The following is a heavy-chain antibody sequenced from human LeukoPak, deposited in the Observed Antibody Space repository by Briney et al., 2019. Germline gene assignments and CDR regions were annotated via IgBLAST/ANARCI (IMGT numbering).Heavy chain of an antibody. D-gene: IGHD2-2*01. V-gene: IGHV3-74*01. Sequence: GGSLRLSCAASGFTFSSYWMHWVRQDPGKGLVWVSRINTDGSSTGYADSVKGRFTVTRDNAKNTLYLQMNSLRAEDTAVYYCARDSSSLSYWGQGTLVTVSS. CDR2: INTDGSST. CDR3: ARDSSSLSY. CDR1: GFTFSSYW. J-gene: IGHJ4*02.